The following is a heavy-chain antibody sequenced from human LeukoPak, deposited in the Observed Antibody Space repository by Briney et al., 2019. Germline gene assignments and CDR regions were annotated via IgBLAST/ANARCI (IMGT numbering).Heavy chain of an antibody. CDR3: ASTIAAALPGYGMDV. J-gene: IGHJ6*02. Sequence: ASVKVSCKASGYTFTSYDINWVRQATGQGLEWMGWMNPNSGNTGYAQKFQGRVTMTRNTSISTAYMELSSLRSEDTAVYYCASTIAAALPGYGMDVWGQGTTVIVSS. CDR2: MNPNSGNT. D-gene: IGHD6-13*01. V-gene: IGHV1-8*01. CDR1: GYTFTSYD.